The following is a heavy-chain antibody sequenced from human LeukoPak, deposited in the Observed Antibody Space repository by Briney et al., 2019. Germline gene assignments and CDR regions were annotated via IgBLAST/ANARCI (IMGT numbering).Heavy chain of an antibody. J-gene: IGHJ4*02. D-gene: IGHD5-18*01. CDR3: VKGYSYGIDY. CDR2: ISSNGGST. Sequence: PGGSLRLSCSASGFTFSSYAMHWVRRAPGKGLEYVSAISSNGGSTYYADSVKGRFTISRDNSKNTLYLQMSSLRAEDTAVYYCVKGYSYGIDYWGQGALVTVSS. CDR1: GFTFSSYA. V-gene: IGHV3-64D*09.